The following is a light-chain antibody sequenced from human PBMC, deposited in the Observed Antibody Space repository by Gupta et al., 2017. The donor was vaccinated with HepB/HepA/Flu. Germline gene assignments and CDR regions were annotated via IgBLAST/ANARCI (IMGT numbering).Light chain of an antibody. CDR3: SSYTSSSSWV. J-gene: IGLJ3*02. Sequence: QSALPQPASVSGSPGQSITISCTGTSSDVGGYNYVSWYQQHPGKAPKLMIYDVSNRPSGVSNRFSGSKSGNTASLTISGLQAEDEADYYCSSYTSSSSWVFGGGIKLTVL. CDR1: SSDVGGYNY. CDR2: DVS. V-gene: IGLV2-14*01.